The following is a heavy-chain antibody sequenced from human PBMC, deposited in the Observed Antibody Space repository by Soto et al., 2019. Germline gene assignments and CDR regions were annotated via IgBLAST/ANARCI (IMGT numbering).Heavy chain of an antibody. CDR1: GGTFSSYA. CDR2: IIPIFGTA. J-gene: IGHJ6*02. V-gene: IGHV1-69*01. CDR3: ARDGGDYYGSGSYYYYYYGMYV. D-gene: IGHD3-10*01. Sequence: QVQLVQSVAEVKKPGSSVKVSCKASGGTFSSYAISWVRQAPGQGLEWMGGIIPIFGTANYAQKFQGRVTIPADESTSTGYMELRSLRSEDTAVYDCARDGGDYYGSGSYYYYYYGMYVWGQGTTVTVSS.